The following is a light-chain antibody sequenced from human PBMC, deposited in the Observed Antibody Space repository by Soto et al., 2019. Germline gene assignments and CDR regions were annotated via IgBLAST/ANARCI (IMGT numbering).Light chain of an antibody. CDR2: AAS. J-gene: IGKJ4*01. V-gene: IGKV1-12*01. CDR3: QQANSFPLT. Sequence: DIQMTQSPSSVSASVGDRVTITCRASQGISSRLAWYQQKPGRASKLLIYAASSLQSGAPSRFTGSGSGTDFTLTITSLQPDDIAVYFCQQANSFPLTFGGGTKVEIK. CDR1: QGISSR.